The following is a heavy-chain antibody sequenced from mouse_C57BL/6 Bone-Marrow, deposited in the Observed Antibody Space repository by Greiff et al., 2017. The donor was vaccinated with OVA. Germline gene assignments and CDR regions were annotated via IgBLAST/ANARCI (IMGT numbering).Heavy chain of an antibody. J-gene: IGHJ1*03. V-gene: IGHV2-5*01. CDR3: AKGGTGGYWYFDV. CDR2: IWRGGST. CDR1: GFSLTSYG. D-gene: IGHD2-14*01. Sequence: VQLQQSGPGLVQPSQSLSITCTVSGFSLTSYGVHWVRQSPGKGLEWLGVIWRGGSTDYNAAFMSRLSITKDNSKSQVFFKMNSLQADDTAIYYCAKGGTGGYWYFDVWGTGTTVTVAS.